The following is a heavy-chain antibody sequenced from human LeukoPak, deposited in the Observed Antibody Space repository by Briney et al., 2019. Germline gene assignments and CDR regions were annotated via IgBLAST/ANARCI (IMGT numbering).Heavy chain of an antibody. J-gene: IGHJ4*02. CDR1: GFTFTNYA. CDR2: ISASGVMT. D-gene: IGHD3-10*01. CDR3: ARGGVDYYGSGTYYLMYYFDY. Sequence: GGSLRLSCAASGFTFTNYAMTWVRQAPGKGLEWVSSISASGVMTYYADSVKGRFTISRDDPHNTLYLQMNSLRAEDTAVYFCARGGVDYYGSGTYYLMYYFDYWGQGALVTVSS. V-gene: IGHV3-23*01.